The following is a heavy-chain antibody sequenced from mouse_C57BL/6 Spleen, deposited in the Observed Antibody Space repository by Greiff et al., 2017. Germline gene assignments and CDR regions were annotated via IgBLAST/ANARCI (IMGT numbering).Heavy chain of an antibody. CDR3: ARIAYNYYGSSFDY. Sequence: EVQLQESGPELVKPGASVKISCKASGYSFTGYYMNWVKQSPEKSLEWIGEINPSTGGTTYNQKFKAKATLTVDKSTSTAYMQLKSLTSEDSAVYYCARIAYNYYGSSFDYWGQGTTLTVSS. CDR2: INPSTGGT. CDR1: GYSFTGYY. J-gene: IGHJ2*01. V-gene: IGHV1-42*01. D-gene: IGHD1-1*01.